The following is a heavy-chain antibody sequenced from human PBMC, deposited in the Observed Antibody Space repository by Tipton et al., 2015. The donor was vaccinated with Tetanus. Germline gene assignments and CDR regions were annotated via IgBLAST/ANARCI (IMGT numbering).Heavy chain of an antibody. CDR3: ARARITNAFDI. CDR1: GGSISSYY. Sequence: TLSLTCTVSGGSISSYYWSWIRQPPGKGLEWIGYIYYSGSTNYNPSLKSRVTISVDTSKNQFSLKLSSVTAADTAVYYCARARITNAFDIWGQGTMVTVSS. V-gene: IGHV4-59*01. J-gene: IGHJ3*02. CDR2: IYYSGST. D-gene: IGHD3-10*01.